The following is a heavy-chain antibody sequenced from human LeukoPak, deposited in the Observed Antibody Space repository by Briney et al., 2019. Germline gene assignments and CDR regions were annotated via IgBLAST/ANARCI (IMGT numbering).Heavy chain of an antibody. CDR2: MNPKSGNT. D-gene: IGHD6-19*01. Sequence: ASVKVSCKASGYTFTSYDINWVRQVAGQGLEWMGWMNPKSGNTGYAQKFQGRVTITRNTSISTAYMEVSSLRYEDTAVYYCARRAVDNSYYYYMDVWGKGTTVTVSS. J-gene: IGHJ6*03. CDR3: ARRAVDNSYYYYMDV. CDR1: GYTFTSYD. V-gene: IGHV1-8*03.